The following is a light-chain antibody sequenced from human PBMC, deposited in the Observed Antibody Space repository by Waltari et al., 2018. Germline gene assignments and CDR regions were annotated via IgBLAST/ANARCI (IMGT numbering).Light chain of an antibody. Sequence: DIVMPQSPYSLSVSLGASATITCKSIQSVLSSSNNKNYLGWYQQKPGQPPKVLFYWASTRESVVPDRFSGSGSGTDFTLTISSLQTEDVAVYYCQQYLATPFTFGPGTRVNIK. V-gene: IGKV4-1*01. CDR2: WAS. CDR3: QQYLATPFT. CDR1: QSVLSSSNNKNY. J-gene: IGKJ3*01.